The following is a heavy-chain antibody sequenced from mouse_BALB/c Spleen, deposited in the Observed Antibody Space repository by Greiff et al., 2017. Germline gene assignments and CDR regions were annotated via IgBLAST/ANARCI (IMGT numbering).Heavy chain of an antibody. V-gene: IGHV1-7*01. CDR3: ARSRNLLDY. J-gene: IGHJ4*01. CDR1: GYTFTSYW. Sequence: QVQLQQSGAELAKPGASVKMSCKASGYTFTSYWMHWVKQRPGQGLEWIGYINPSTGYTEYNQKFKDKATLTADKSSSTAYIQLSSLTSEDSAVYYCARSRNLLDYWGQGTSVTVSS. D-gene: IGHD5-1*01. CDR2: INPSTGYT.